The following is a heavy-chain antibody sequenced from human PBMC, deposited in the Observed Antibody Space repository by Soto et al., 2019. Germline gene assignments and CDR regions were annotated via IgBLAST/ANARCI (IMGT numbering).Heavy chain of an antibody. CDR3: ARDDYTYGVY. J-gene: IGHJ4*02. V-gene: IGHV3-11*01. CDR1: GFSFRDYF. Sequence: PGGSLRLSCAASGFSFRDYFMSWIRQAPGKGLEWVSYIGPYGNTIYYADSVKGRFTISRDDAKNSLSLRMNSLRTEDTAVYYCARDDYTYGVYWGQGTPVTVSS. D-gene: IGHD2-2*02. CDR2: IGPYGNTI.